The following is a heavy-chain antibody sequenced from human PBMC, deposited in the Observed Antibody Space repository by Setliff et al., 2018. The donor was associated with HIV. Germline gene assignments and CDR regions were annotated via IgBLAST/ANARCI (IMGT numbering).Heavy chain of an antibody. CDR1: GGSFSDTF. J-gene: IGHJ6*03. D-gene: IGHD6-13*01. CDR3: ARGLRSSSWYGDKYFYYMDV. CDR2: IVHTGTT. V-gene: IGHV4-34*01. Sequence: LSLTCAVYGGSFSDTFWTWIRQPPGKGLERIGDIVHTGTTNYNPSLKNRVAISVDASEKQFSLRLTSVSAADTSVYYCARGLRSSSWYGDKYFYYMDVWGKGTTVTVS.